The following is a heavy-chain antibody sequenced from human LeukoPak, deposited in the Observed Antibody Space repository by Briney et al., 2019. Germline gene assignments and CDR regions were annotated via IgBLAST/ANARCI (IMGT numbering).Heavy chain of an antibody. CDR2: INPNSGGT. V-gene: IGHV1-2*02. CDR3: ARRGYSYGTGYFDY. Sequence: GASVKVSCKASGYTFTGYYMHWARQAPGQGLEWMGWINPNSGGTNYAQKFQGRVTMTRDTSISTAYMELSRLRSDDTAVYYCARRGYSYGTGYFDYWGQGTLVTVSS. J-gene: IGHJ4*02. D-gene: IGHD5-18*01. CDR1: GYTFTGYY.